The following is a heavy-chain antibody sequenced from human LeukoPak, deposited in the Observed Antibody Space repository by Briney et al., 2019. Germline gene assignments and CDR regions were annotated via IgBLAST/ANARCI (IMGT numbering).Heavy chain of an antibody. CDR1: GYTFTSYG. CDR2: INPSGGST. CDR3: ARTDVTRGAFDI. Sequence: ASVKVSCKASGYTFTSYGISWVRQAPGQGLEWMGIINPSGGSTSYAQKFQGRVTMTRDTSTSTVYMELSSLRSEDTAVYYCARTDVTRGAFDIWGQGTMVTVSS. D-gene: IGHD2-21*02. V-gene: IGHV1-46*01. J-gene: IGHJ3*02.